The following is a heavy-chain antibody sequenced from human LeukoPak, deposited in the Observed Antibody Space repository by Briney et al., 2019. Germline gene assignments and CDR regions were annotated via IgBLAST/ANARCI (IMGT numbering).Heavy chain of an antibody. D-gene: IGHD5-18*01. CDR1: GFPFSSYW. CDR2: IKQDGSKK. CDR3: ARIQLYYYYYGLDV. Sequence: GGSLRLSCVASGFPFSSYWMTWVRQAPGKGLEWVANIKQDGSKKSYVDSVKGRFTISRDNAKNSLYLQMNSLRAEDTAVYYCARIQLYYYYYGLDVWAKGPRSPSP. J-gene: IGHJ6*02. V-gene: IGHV3-7*03.